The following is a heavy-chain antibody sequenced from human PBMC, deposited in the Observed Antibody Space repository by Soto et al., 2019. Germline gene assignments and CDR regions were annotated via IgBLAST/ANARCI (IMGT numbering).Heavy chain of an antibody. CDR3: AKRIMSTIGHTDS. CDR2: ISGIGHST. V-gene: IGHV3-23*01. CDR1: GFTFSSYA. D-gene: IGHD5-12*01. J-gene: IGHJ4*02. Sequence: EVLLLESGGGLVQPGGSLRLSCAASGFTFSSYAMGWVRQAPGKGLEWVSSISGIGHSTYYADSVKGRFTISRDNSKNTLYLQMNSLRADDTAVYYCAKRIMSTIGHTDSWGQVTLVTVSS.